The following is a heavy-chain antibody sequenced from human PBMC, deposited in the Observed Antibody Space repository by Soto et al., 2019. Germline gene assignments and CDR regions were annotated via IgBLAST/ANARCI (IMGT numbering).Heavy chain of an antibody. CDR3: ARDVGPNTLDY. CDR2: INVAGGEI. V-gene: IGHV3-7*03. J-gene: IGHJ4*02. CDR1: GFIFRTSW. Sequence: EVQLVESGGGLVQPGGSLRLSCEASGFIFRTSWLTWVRQPPGKGLEWVASINVAGGEIYYVGSVRGRFTVSRDNAKNALYLQMNSLRAEDTAVYYCARDVGPNTLDYWGQGALVTVSS.